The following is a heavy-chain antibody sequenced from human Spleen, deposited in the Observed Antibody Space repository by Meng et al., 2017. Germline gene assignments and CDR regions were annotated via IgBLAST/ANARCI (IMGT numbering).Heavy chain of an antibody. D-gene: IGHD3-22*01. CDR1: GFTFDDYA. CDR3: ARSPIDKYDLSALPLDY. J-gene: IGHJ4*02. CDR2: ISWNSGSI. V-gene: IGHV3-9*01. Sequence: SLKISCAASGFTFDDYAMHWVRQAPGKGLEWVSGISWNSGSIDYADSVKGRFTISRDNSKNTVFLQINSLRAEDTAVYYCARSPIDKYDLSALPLDYWGQGTLVTVSS.